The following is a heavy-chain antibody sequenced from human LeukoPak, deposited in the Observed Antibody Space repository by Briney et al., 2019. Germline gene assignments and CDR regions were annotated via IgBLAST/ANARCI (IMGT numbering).Heavy chain of an antibody. CDR3: ARVQGYCSSTSCYGDYFDY. J-gene: IGHJ4*02. CDR2: ISAYNGNT. D-gene: IGHD2-2*01. V-gene: IGHV1-18*01. Sequence: GASVKVSCKASGYTFTSYGISWVRQAPGQGLEWMGWISAYNGNTNYAQKLQGRVTMTTDTSTSTAYMELRSLRSDDTAVYYCARVQGYCSSTSCYGDYFDYWGQGTLVTVSS. CDR1: GYTFTSYG.